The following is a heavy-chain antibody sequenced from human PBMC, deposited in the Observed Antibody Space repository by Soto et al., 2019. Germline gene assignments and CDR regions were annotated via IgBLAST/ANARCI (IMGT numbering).Heavy chain of an antibody. D-gene: IGHD2-21*01. J-gene: IGHJ4*02. V-gene: IGHV4-39*01. CDR2: VSSSGGT. CDR1: GGSIDNSHSF. Sequence: SEALSLTCDVSGGSIDNSHSFWVWCRQPPGRGREFLGSVSSSGGTYHNPPLKSRVTVSVGTSKNQLCLRVRSVTVAEKAMYYCLRVVEAAPRHTDFDSWGQGIVVTVSS. CDR3: LRVVEAAPRHTDFDS.